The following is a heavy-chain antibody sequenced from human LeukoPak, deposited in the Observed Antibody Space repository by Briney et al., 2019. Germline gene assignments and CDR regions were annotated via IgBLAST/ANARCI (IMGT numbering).Heavy chain of an antibody. CDR3: ARAAGLWSIYDAFDI. D-gene: IGHD5-18*01. J-gene: IGHJ3*02. CDR2: MNPNSGNT. V-gene: IGHV1-8*01. Sequence: ASVKVSCKASGYTFTSYDINWVRQGTGQGLEWLGWMNPNSGNTGYAQKFQGRVTMTRNTSISTAYMELSSLRSEDTAVYYCARAAGLWSIYDAFDIWGQGTMVTVSS. CDR1: GYTFTSYD.